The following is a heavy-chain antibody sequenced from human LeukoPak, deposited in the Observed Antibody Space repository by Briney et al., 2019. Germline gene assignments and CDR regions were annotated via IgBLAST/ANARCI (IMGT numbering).Heavy chain of an antibody. CDR3: ARLVLLWFGEFSPFDY. CDR1: GVSISSSNSY. D-gene: IGHD3-10*01. CDR2: IYYSGNT. V-gene: IGHV4-39*01. J-gene: IGHJ4*02. Sequence: PSETLSLTCTVSGVSISSSNSYWGWIRQPPGKGLEWIGSIYYSGNTYYNASLKSQVSISIDTSKNQFSLRLTSVTAADTAVYYCARLVLLWFGEFSPFDYWGQGTLVTVSS.